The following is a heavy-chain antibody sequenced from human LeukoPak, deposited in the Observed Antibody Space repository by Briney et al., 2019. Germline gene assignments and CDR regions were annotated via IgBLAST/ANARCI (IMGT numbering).Heavy chain of an antibody. Sequence: ASVKVSFKASGYTFTGYYMHWVRQAPGQGLEWMGWIHPNSGGTNYAQKFQGRVSLTRDTTTSTGYMELSRLRSDDTAVYYCARLAVDHTLGTTYWGQGTLVTVSS. CDR2: IHPNSGGT. J-gene: IGHJ4*02. CDR3: ARLAVDHTLGTTY. CDR1: GYTFTGYY. D-gene: IGHD1-7*01. V-gene: IGHV1-2*02.